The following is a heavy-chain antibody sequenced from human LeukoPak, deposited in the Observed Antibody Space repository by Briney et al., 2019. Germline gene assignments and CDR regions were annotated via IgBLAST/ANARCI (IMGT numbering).Heavy chain of an antibody. CDR3: AREYYGGYVDY. Sequence: GGSLRLSCAASGFTVSDNYMSWVRQAPGKGLESVPAISSNGGSTYYANSVKGRFTISRDNSKNTLYLQMGSLRAEDMAVYCCAREYYGGYVDYWGQGTLVTVSS. CDR1: GFTVSDNY. D-gene: IGHD3-10*01. V-gene: IGHV3-64*01. J-gene: IGHJ4*02. CDR2: ISSNGGST.